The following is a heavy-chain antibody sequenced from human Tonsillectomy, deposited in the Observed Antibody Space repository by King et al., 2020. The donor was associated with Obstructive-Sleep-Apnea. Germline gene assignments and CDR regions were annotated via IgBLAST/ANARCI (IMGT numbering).Heavy chain of an antibody. V-gene: IGHV3-48*04. J-gene: IGHJ4*02. CDR3: AGWLYNSGSIDY. Sequence: VQLVESGGGLVQPGGSLRLSCAASGFTFSRYKMNWVRRAPGKGLEWISYISSSSSTIYYADSVKGRFTISRDNAKNSLYLQMNSLRAEDTAVYYCAGWLYNSGSIDYWGQGTLVTVSS. CDR2: ISSSSSTI. CDR1: GFTFSRYK. D-gene: IGHD5-12*01.